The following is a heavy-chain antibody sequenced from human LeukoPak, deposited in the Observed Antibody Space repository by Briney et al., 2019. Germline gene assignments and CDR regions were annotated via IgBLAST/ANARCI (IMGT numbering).Heavy chain of an antibody. D-gene: IGHD2-2*01. CDR1: GGTFSSYA. J-gene: IGHJ4*02. V-gene: IGHV1-46*01. CDR3: ARLPLSYCSSTSCYDY. CDR2: INPSGGST. Sequence: GSSVKVSCKASGGTFSSYAISWVRQAPGQGLEWMGIINPSGGSTSYAQKFQGRVTMTRDTSTSTVYTELSSLRSEDTAVYYCARLPLSYCSSTSCYDYWGQGTLVTVSS.